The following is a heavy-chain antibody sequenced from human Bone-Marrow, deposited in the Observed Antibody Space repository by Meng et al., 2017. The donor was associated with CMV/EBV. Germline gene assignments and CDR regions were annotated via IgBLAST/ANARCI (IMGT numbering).Heavy chain of an antibody. D-gene: IGHD2-2*01. CDR2: INHSGST. CDR1: GGSFSGYY. J-gene: IGHJ5*02. V-gene: IGHV4-34*01. Sequence: SETLSLTCAVYGGSFSGYYWSWIRQPPGKGLEWIGEINHSGSTNYNPSLKSRVTISVDTSKNQFSLKLSSVTAADTAVYYCARGRGDYCSSTSCPSSRGNWFDPWGQGTLVNGSS. CDR3: ARGRGDYCSSTSCPSSRGNWFDP.